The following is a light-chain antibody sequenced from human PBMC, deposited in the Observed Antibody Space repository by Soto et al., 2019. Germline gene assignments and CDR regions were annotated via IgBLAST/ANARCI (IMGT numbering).Light chain of an antibody. Sequence: QSVLTQSPSASASLGASVKFTCTLSRGHSSYAIAWHQQQPEKGPRYLMKLNSDGSHSKGDGIPDRFSGSSSGAERYLTISSLQSEDEADYYCQTWGTGIHVFGTGTKVTVL. V-gene: IGLV4-69*01. CDR2: LNSDGSH. CDR3: QTWGTGIHV. CDR1: RGHSSYA. J-gene: IGLJ1*01.